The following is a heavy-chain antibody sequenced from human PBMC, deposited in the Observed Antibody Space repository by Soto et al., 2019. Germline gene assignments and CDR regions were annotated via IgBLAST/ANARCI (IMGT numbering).Heavy chain of an antibody. Sequence: SETLSLTCAVSSGSIDNVYWWSWVRQSPGKGLEWIGYIHFSGSTTYNPSLKSRVIMSVDTSKNQFSLELTSVTAADTAVYYCVRGGWSIDYWGQGTLVTVSS. CDR1: SGSIDNVYW. V-gene: IGHV4-59*01. CDR2: IHFSGST. CDR3: VRGGWSIDY. D-gene: IGHD6-19*01. J-gene: IGHJ4*02.